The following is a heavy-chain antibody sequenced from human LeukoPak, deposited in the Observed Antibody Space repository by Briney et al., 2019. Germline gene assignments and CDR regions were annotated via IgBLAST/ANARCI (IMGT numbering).Heavy chain of an antibody. CDR1: GFTFSRYS. V-gene: IGHV3-21*01. CDR3: AKVGAAVASYYYYYMDV. J-gene: IGHJ6*03. CDR2: ISSSSSYI. Sequence: GGSLRLSCAASGFTFSRYSMNWVRQAPGKGLEWVSSISSSSSYIYYADSVKGRFTISRDNAKNSLYLQMNSLRAEDTAVYYCAKVGAAVASYYYYYMDVWGKGTTVTVSS. D-gene: IGHD6-13*01.